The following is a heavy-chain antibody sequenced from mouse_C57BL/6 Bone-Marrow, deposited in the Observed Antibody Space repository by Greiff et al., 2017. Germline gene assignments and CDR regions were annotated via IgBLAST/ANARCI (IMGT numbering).Heavy chain of an antibody. CDR1: GFNIKDDY. J-gene: IGHJ2*01. Sequence: VQLQQSGAELVRPGASVKLSCTASGFNIKDDYMHWVKQRPEQGLEWIGWIDPENGDTEYASKFQGKATITADTSSNTAYLQLSSLTSEDTAVYYCTLGPNFDYWGKGTTLTVSS. CDR2: IDPENGDT. CDR3: TLGPNFDY. V-gene: IGHV14-4*01. D-gene: IGHD4-1*01.